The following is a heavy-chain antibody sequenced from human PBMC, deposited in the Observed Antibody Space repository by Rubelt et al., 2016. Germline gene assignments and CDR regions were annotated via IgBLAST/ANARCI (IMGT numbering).Heavy chain of an antibody. CDR2: IYYSGST. Sequence: QVQLQESGPGLVKPSETLSLTCTVSGGSISSYYWSWIRQPPGKGLEWIGYIYYSGSTNYNTSLKSLVTISVDTSKNQFSLKLSSVTAADTAVYYCARRDQRTYSSSSEYYYYYYMDVWGKGTTVTVSS. V-gene: IGHV4-59*08. D-gene: IGHD6-6*01. J-gene: IGHJ6*03. CDR3: ARRDQRTYSSSSEYYYYYYMDV. CDR1: GGSISSYY.